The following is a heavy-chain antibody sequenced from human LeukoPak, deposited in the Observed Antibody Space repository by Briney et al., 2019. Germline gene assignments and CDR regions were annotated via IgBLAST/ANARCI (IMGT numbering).Heavy chain of an antibody. V-gene: IGHV4-30-2*01. J-gene: IGHJ3*02. CDR3: ARAIESITIFGVVNDAFDI. D-gene: IGHD3-3*01. Sequence: SETLSLTCAVSGGSISSGGYSWSWIRQPPGKGLEWIGYIYHSGSTYYNPSLKSRVTISVDGSKNQFSLKLSSLTAADTAVYYCARAIESITIFGVVNDAFDIWGQGTMVTVSS. CDR1: GGSISSGGYS. CDR2: IYHSGST.